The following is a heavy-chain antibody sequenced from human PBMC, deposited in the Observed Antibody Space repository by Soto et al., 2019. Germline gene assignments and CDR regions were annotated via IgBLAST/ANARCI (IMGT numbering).Heavy chain of an antibody. CDR1: GYSFTSYW. D-gene: IGHD3-16*01. CDR2: IDPIDSYT. V-gene: IGHV5-10-1*01. Sequence: EVQLVQSGAEVKKPGESLRISCKGSGYSFTSYWISWVRQMPGKGLEWMGRIDPIDSYTNYSPSFQGHVTISADKSISTAHLQWSSLKASDTAMYYCARRAHMSRRGETFSYYYYGMDGWGQGTTVTVSS. J-gene: IGHJ6*02. CDR3: ARRAHMSRRGETFSYYYYGMDG.